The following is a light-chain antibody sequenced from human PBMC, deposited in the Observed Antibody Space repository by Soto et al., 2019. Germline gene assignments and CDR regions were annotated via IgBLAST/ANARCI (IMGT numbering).Light chain of an antibody. V-gene: IGKV1-16*02. CDR3: EEYNCYPFT. CDR2: AAS. Sequence: DIQMTQSPSSLSASVGDRVTITCRASQGISNYLAWSQQKPGKAPKSLIYAASILQSGVTSKFSVSGSGTDFTPTISSPQTDDFATSYCEEYNCYPFTFGRGTKVEIK. J-gene: IGKJ4*01. CDR1: QGISNY.